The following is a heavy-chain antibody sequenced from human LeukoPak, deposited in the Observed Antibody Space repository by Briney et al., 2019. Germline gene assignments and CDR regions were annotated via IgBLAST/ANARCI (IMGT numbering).Heavy chain of an antibody. D-gene: IGHD6-13*01. CDR1: SGSISSGSYF. V-gene: IGHV4-61*02. Sequence: SQTLSLTCTVSSGSISSGSYFWSWIRQPAGKGLEWIGRINTSGSTNYNPSLKSRVTISVDKSKNQFSLKLSSVTAADTAVYYCARIQAAGTEEIDYWGQGTLVTVSS. J-gene: IGHJ4*02. CDR3: ARIQAAGTEEIDY. CDR2: INTSGST.